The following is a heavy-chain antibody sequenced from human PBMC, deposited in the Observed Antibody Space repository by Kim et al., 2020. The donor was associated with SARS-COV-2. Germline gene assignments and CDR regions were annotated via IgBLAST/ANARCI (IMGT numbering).Heavy chain of an antibody. CDR1: GGSISSYY. D-gene: IGHD6-25*01. CDR2: VYYSGST. J-gene: IGHJ4*02. Sequence: SETLSLTCTVSGGSISSYYWSWIRQPPGKGLEWIGYVYYSGSTNYNPSLKSRVTLSVDTSKNQFSLKLSSVTAADTAVYYCVRGGGYRRFDYWGQGTLVT. V-gene: IGHV4-59*08. CDR3: VRGGGYRRFDY.